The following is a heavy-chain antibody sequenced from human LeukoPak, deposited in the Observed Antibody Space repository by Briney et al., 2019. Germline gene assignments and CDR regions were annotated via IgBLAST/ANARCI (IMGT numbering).Heavy chain of an antibody. CDR2: IIPIFGTA. V-gene: IGHV1-69*06. CDR1: GGTFSSYA. Sequence: SVKVSCKASGGTFSSYAISWVRQAPGQGLEWMGGIIPIFGTANYAQKFQGRVTITADKSTSTAYMELSSLRSEDTAVYYCARDSSGYYGGGDYWGQGTLVTVSS. D-gene: IGHD3-22*01. CDR3: ARDSSGYYGGGDY. J-gene: IGHJ4*02.